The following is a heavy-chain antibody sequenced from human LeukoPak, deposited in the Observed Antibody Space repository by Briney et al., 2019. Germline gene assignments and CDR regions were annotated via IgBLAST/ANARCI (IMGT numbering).Heavy chain of an antibody. Sequence: VASVKVSCKASGYTFTSYDINLVRQATGQGLEWMGWMNPNSGNTGYAQKFQGRVTMTRNTSISTAYMELSSLRSEDTAVYYCARMDGYCSSTSCYIPTNWFDPWGQGTLVTVSS. V-gene: IGHV1-8*01. CDR1: GYTFTSYD. D-gene: IGHD2-2*02. CDR2: MNPNSGNT. J-gene: IGHJ5*02. CDR3: ARMDGYCSSTSCYIPTNWFDP.